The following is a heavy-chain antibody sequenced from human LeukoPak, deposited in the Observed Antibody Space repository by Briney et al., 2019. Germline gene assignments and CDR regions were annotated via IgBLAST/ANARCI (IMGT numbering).Heavy chain of an antibody. CDR1: GYTFTSYA. CDR3: ARSYSSGWYDEYYYYYYMDV. CDR2: INTNTGNP. V-gene: IGHV7-4-1*02. J-gene: IGHJ6*03. D-gene: IGHD6-13*01. Sequence: GASVKVSCKASGYTFTSYAMNWVRQAPGQGLEWMGWINTNTGNPTYAQGFTGRFVFSLDTSVSTAYLQISSLKAEDTAVYYCARSYSSGWYDEYYYYYYMDVWGKGTTVTVSS.